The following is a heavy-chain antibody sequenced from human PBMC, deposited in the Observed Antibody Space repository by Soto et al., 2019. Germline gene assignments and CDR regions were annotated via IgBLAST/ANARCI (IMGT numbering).Heavy chain of an antibody. V-gene: IGHV4-59*01. CDR2: IYYSGST. D-gene: IGHD6-13*01. Sequence: PSETLSLTCTVSGASISTYYWTWIRQPPGKGLQWIGYIYYSGSTNYNPSVKSRVTISVDTSKNQFSLKLTSVTAADTAVYYCARHKGSSSWYPFDYWGQGALVTSPQ. J-gene: IGHJ4*02. CDR1: GASISTYY. CDR3: ARHKGSSSWYPFDY.